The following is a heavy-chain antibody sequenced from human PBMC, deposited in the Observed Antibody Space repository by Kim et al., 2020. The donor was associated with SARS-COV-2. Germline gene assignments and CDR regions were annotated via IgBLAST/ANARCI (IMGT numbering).Heavy chain of an antibody. CDR1: GYTFVSYG. Sequence: ASVKVSCKASGYTFVSYGISWVRQAPGQGLEWMGWISAYNGNTNYAQKLQGRVTMTTDTSTSTAYMELRSLRSDDTAVYYCASTRGHCSSTSCLPYYFDYWGQGTLVTVSS. D-gene: IGHD2-2*01. J-gene: IGHJ4*02. CDR3: ASTRGHCSSTSCLPYYFDY. V-gene: IGHV1-18*01. CDR2: ISAYNGNT.